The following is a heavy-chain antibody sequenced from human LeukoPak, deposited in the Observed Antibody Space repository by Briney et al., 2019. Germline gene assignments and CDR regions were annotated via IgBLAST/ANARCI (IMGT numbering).Heavy chain of an antibody. D-gene: IGHD3-10*01. CDR3: ASAAYYYGSGSYVGG. J-gene: IGHJ4*02. CDR2: IYYSGST. CDR1: GGSISSGDYY. V-gene: IGHV4-30-4*08. Sequence: KPSQTLSLTCTVSGGSISSGDYYWSWICQPPGKGLEWIGYIYYSGSTYYNPSLKSRVTISVDTSKNQFSLKLSSVTAADTAVYYCASAAYYYGSGSYVGGWGQGTLVTVSS.